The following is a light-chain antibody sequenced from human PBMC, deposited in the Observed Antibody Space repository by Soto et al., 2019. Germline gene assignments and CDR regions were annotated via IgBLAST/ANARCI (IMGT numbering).Light chain of an antibody. CDR2: STF. Sequence: EIVLTQSPGTLSLSPGERATLSCRASQSDSRRYLAWYQQKPGQAPRLLIHSTFRRDTGIPDRFSGSGSGTDFTLTISRLEPEDYAVYYCLLYGSSWTFGPGTKVEIK. V-gene: IGKV3-20*01. CDR3: LLYGSSWT. CDR1: QSDSRRY. J-gene: IGKJ1*01.